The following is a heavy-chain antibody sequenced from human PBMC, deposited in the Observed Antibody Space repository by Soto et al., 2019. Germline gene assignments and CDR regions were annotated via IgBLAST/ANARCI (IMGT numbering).Heavy chain of an antibody. CDR2: ISSTTNYI. J-gene: IGHJ4*02. CDR1: GFTFTRYS. CDR3: ARESEDLTSNFDY. Sequence: GGSLRLSCAPSGFTFTRYSMNWVRQAPGKGLEWVSSISSTTNYIYYADSMKGRFTVSRDNAKNSVYLDMNSLSAEDTAVYYCARESEDLTSNFDYWGQGTRGTVSS. V-gene: IGHV3-21*01.